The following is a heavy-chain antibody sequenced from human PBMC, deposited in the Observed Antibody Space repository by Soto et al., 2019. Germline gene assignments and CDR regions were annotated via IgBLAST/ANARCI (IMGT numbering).Heavy chain of an antibody. CDR3: ARDDIGYGDYGLDY. CDR2: ISSSSSYI. V-gene: IGHV3-21*01. J-gene: IGHJ4*02. D-gene: IGHD4-17*01. CDR1: GFTFSSYG. Sequence: VQLVESGGGVVQPGRSLRLSCAASGFTFSSYGMHWVRQAPGKGLEWVSSISSSSSYIYYADSVKGRFTISRDNAKNSLYLQMNSLRAEDTAVYYCARDDIGYGDYGLDYWGQGTLVTVSS.